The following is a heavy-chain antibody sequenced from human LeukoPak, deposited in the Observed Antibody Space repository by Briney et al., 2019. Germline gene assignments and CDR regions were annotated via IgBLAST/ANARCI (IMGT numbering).Heavy chain of an antibody. J-gene: IGHJ6*03. D-gene: IGHD2-15*01. CDR3: ARGQGDIVVVVAASSHYYYYYMDV. CDR1: GGSISSSTDY. V-gene: IGHV4-39*01. Sequence: SETLSLTCSVSGGSISSSTDYWGWIRQPPGKGLEWIGSIYYSGSTYYNPSLKSRVTISVDTSKNQFSLKLSSVTAADTAVYYCARGQGDIVVVVAASSHYYYYYMDVWGKGTTVTVSS. CDR2: IYYSGST.